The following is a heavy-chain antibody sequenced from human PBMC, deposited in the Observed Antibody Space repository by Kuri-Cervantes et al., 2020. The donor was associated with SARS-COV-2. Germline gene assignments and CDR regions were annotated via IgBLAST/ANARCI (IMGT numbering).Heavy chain of an antibody. D-gene: IGHD2-21*02. CDR2: ISYDGSNK. Sequence: LSLTCVASGFTFRSYAMTWVRQAPGKGLEWVAVISYDGSNKYYADSVKGRFTISRDNSKNTLYLQMNSLRAEDTAVYYCARRLVVVTATIDAFDIWGQGTMVTVSS. V-gene: IGHV3-30*01. CDR1: GFTFRSYA. J-gene: IGHJ3*02. CDR3: ARRLVVVTATIDAFDI.